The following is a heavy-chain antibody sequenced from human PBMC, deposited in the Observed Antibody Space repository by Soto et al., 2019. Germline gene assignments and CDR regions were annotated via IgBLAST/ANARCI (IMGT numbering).Heavy chain of an antibody. CDR3: ARVGRVTRQYGMDV. D-gene: IGHD4-4*01. CDR2: IIPIFGTA. J-gene: IGHJ6*02. CDR1: GGTFSSYA. V-gene: IGHV1-69*01. Sequence: QVQLVQSGAEVKKPGSSVKVSCKASGGTFSSYAISWVRQAPGQGLEWMGGIIPIFGTATNEQKFQGRVTITADESTSTAYMGLSSLRSEDTVVYYCARVGRVTRQYGMDVWGQGTTVTVSS.